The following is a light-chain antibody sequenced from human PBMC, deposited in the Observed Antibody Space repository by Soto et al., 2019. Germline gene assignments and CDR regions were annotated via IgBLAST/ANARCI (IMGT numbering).Light chain of an antibody. Sequence: DIQMTQSPSSLSASVGDRVTITCRASQGIRNYLAWYQRTPVKVPKLLIYGATTLQSGVPSRFSGSGSETDFTLTISSLQHEDVATYYCQRYNSAPLTFGGGTKVEIK. CDR3: QRYNSAPLT. CDR1: QGIRNY. V-gene: IGKV1-27*01. CDR2: GAT. J-gene: IGKJ4*01.